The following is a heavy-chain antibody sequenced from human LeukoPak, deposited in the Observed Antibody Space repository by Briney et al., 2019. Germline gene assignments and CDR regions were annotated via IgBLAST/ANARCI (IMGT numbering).Heavy chain of an antibody. J-gene: IGHJ4*02. Sequence: GGSLRLSCAASGFTFSSYSMNWVRQAPGKGLEWVPSISSSSSYIYYADSVKGRFTISRDNAKNSLYLQMNSLRAEDTAVYYCARDYRAVPIDYWGQGTLVTVSS. CDR1: GFTFSSYS. CDR3: ARDYRAVPIDY. D-gene: IGHD6-19*01. CDR2: ISSSSSYI. V-gene: IGHV3-21*01.